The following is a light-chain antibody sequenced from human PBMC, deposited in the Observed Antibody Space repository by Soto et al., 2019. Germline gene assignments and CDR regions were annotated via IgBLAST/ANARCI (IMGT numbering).Light chain of an antibody. CDR2: DAS. Sequence: EIVLTQSPATLSLSPGERATLSCRASQSVSSYLAWYQQKPGQAPRLLIYDASNRATGIPARFSGSGSGTGFTRTISSLEPEDCAVFYCQQRSNWPPLTFGGGTKVELK. CDR1: QSVSSY. V-gene: IGKV3-11*01. CDR3: QQRSNWPPLT. J-gene: IGKJ4*01.